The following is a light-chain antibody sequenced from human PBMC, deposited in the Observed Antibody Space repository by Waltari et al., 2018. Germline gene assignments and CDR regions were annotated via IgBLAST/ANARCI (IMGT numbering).Light chain of an antibody. Sequence: QSALTQPASVSGSPGQSITLSCTGTSSHVGGYEYVSWFPHPPRQPPNVLLYCLRNRPSPVSYLFSPSLSGVTASLTISGLQAEDEADYYCSSYTSSNTFVFGTGTKVTVL. CDR1: SSHVGGYEY. CDR2: CLR. V-gene: IGLV2-14*01. J-gene: IGLJ1*01. CDR3: SSYTSSNTFV.